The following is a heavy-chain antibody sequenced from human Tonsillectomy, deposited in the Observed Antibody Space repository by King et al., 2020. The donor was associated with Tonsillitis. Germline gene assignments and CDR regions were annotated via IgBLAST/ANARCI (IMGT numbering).Heavy chain of an antibody. CDR3: AKDKVATMPRDAFDF. J-gene: IGHJ3*01. D-gene: IGHD5-12*01. Sequence: QLVESGGGLVQPGGSLRLSCAASGFIFSKCAMSWVRQAPGKGLEWVSGISGSGGSTYSADCVKGRFTISRDNSKNRLYLQMNSLRAEDTAVYYCAKDKVATMPRDAFDFWGQGTMVTVSS. CDR1: GFIFSKCA. CDR2: ISGSGGST. V-gene: IGHV3-23*04.